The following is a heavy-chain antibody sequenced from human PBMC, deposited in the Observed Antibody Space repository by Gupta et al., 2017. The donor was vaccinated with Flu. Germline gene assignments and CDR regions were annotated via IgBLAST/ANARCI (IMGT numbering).Heavy chain of an antibody. CDR1: GFTFSSYA. CDR3: ARGWVPPPVWGIVVVPAAISWYFDL. V-gene: IGHV3-64*01. D-gene: IGHD2-2*02. J-gene: IGHJ2*01. Sequence: EVQLVESGGGLVQPGGSLRLSCAASGFTFSSYAMHWVRQAPGKGLAYVSAISSNGGSTYYANSVKGRFTISRDNSKNTLYLQMGSLRAEDMAVYYCARGWVPPPVWGIVVVPAAISWYFDLWGRGTLVTVSS. CDR2: ISSNGGST.